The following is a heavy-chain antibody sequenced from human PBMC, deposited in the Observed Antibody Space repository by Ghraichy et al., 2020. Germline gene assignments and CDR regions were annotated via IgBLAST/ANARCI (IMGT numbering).Heavy chain of an antibody. CDR1: GFNFTEAW. CDR3: LEDLDY. J-gene: IGHJ4*02. CDR2: IKSKTDGETI. V-gene: IGHV3-15*01. D-gene: IGHD1-1*01. Sequence: GGSLRLSCVGSGFNFTEAWMTWFRQVPGKGLEWIGLIKSKTDGETIEYAAPVKGRFTISREDSNNTLYLQMNSLKTEDTAVYYCLEDLDYWGQGTLVTVSS.